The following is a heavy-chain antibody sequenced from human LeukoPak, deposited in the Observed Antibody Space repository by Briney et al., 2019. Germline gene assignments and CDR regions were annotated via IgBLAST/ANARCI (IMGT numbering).Heavy chain of an antibody. Sequence: GRSLRLSCAASGFTFSSYAMHSGRRAPGKGLEWVAVISYDGSNKYYAASVKGRFTTSRDNSKNTLYLQMNSLRAEDTAVYYCARVGIEYSSSSGFDYWGQGTLVTVSS. CDR1: GFTFSSYA. J-gene: IGHJ4*02. V-gene: IGHV3-30*01. D-gene: IGHD6-6*01. CDR3: ARVGIEYSSSSGFDY. CDR2: ISYDGSNK.